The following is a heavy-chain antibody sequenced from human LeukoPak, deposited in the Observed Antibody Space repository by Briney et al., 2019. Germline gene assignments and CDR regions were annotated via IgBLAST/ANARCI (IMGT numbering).Heavy chain of an antibody. CDR1: GGSIDGRSYN. V-gene: IGHV4-39*01. CDR3: ARFVSIRGGIHLNYFDS. CDR2: IYDSLSA. J-gene: IGHJ4*02. D-gene: IGHD2-15*01. Sequence: PSETLSLTCAVSGGSIDGRSYNWGWVRQPPGKGLEWIGSIYDSLSAYYNPSLKSRVTISIDMSKKQFSLNLNSATAADSAVYYYARFVSIRGGIHLNYFDSWGQGRLVTVSS.